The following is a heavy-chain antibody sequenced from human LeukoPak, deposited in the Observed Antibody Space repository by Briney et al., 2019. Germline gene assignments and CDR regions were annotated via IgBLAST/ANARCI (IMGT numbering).Heavy chain of an antibody. CDR2: ISSSSSYI. D-gene: IGHD6-19*01. Sequence: PGGSLRLSCAASGFTFSSYSMNWVRQAPGKGLEWVSSISSSSSYIYYADSVKGRFTISRDNAKNSLYLQMNGLRAEDTAVYFCVRDSLAVSNGLDIWGQGTTVIVSS. CDR1: GFTFSSYS. V-gene: IGHV3-21*01. CDR3: VRDSLAVSNGLDI. J-gene: IGHJ3*02.